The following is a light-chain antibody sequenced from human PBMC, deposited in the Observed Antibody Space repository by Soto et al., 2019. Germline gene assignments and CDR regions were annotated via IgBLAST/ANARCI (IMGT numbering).Light chain of an antibody. J-gene: IGKJ1*01. V-gene: IGKV3-20*01. Sequence: EIVLTQSPGTLSLSPGDRVTFSCRASQSVSSSYLAWYQQKPGQAPRLLIYGASSRATGIPDRFSGSGSGTDFTLTISRLEPGDFAVYYCQQYGSSPPWTFGQGTKVEIK. CDR3: QQYGSSPPWT. CDR2: GAS. CDR1: QSVSSSY.